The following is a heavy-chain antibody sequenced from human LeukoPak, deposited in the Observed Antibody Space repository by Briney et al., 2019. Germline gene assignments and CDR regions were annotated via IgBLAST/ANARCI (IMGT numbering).Heavy chain of an antibody. Sequence: GGSLRLSCAASGFTFSDYYMSWIRQAPGKGLEWVSYISSSGTTMYYADSVKGRFTISRDNAKNSLYLQMNSLRAEDTAVYYCARDPIEYSSSKFDYWGQGTLVTVSS. CDR2: ISSSGTTM. CDR3: ARDPIEYSSSKFDY. D-gene: IGHD6-6*01. V-gene: IGHV3-11*04. J-gene: IGHJ4*02. CDR1: GFTFSDYY.